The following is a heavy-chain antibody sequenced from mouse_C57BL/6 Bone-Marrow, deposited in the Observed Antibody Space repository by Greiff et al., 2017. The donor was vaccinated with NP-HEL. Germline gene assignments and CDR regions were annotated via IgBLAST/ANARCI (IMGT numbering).Heavy chain of an antibody. Sequence: EVQLVESGTVLARPGASVKMSCKTSGYTFTSYWMHWVKQRPGQGLEWVGAINHGNSDTSYHHKVKGRVNLTRVTSASTADMELSSLTNEDSAVYYCTSYYDWGQGTLVTVSA. CDR2: INHGNSDT. D-gene: IGHD1-1*01. CDR3: TSYYD. V-gene: IGHV1-5*01. J-gene: IGHJ3*01. CDR1: GYTFTSYW.